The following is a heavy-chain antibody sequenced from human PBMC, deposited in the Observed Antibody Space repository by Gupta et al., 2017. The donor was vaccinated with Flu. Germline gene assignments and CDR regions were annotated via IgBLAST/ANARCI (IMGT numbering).Heavy chain of an antibody. Sequence: EVQLAESGGGLVQPGGSLRPSCAAPGFAFSSDWMHGVRQAPGKGLVWVSRVNSDGSDTTYVDSVKGRFTVSRDNAKNTLSLQMNSLRAEDTAVYYCARENDFIDKWGQGTLVTVSS. D-gene: IGHD3-3*01. V-gene: IGHV3-74*03. CDR2: VNSDGSDT. J-gene: IGHJ4*02. CDR3: ARENDFIDK. CDR1: GFAFSSDW.